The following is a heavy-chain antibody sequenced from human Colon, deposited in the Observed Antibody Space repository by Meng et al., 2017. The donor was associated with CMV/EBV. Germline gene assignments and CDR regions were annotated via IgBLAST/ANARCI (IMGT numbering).Heavy chain of an antibody. J-gene: IGHJ4*02. V-gene: IGHV3-48*04. Sequence: GESLKISCAASGFTFSSYSMNWVRQAPGKGLEWVSYISGGSGTIYYADSVEGRFTISRDNAKKSLYLLIDSLRAEDTALYYCARRRLYCDGSGCLHYYFDSMGQGTLVTVSS. CDR2: ISGGSGTI. CDR3: ARRRLYCDGSGCLHYYFDS. D-gene: IGHD2-21*01. CDR1: GFTFSSYS.